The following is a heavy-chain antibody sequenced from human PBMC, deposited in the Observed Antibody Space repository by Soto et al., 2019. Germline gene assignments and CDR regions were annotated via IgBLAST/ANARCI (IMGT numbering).Heavy chain of an antibody. Sequence: EFQVMQSGGGFVKPGGSLRLACAASGFSFSTTDMSWVRQAPGKGLEWVSTIDGGGETTYYADSVRGRFTISRDNSKNTVYLQMDGLRVDDTAFYYCAKNSGWFNTWGQGDLVIVSS. CDR1: GFSFSTTD. CDR3: AKNSGWFNT. J-gene: IGHJ5*02. CDR2: IDGGGETT. V-gene: IGHV3-23*01. D-gene: IGHD3-10*01.